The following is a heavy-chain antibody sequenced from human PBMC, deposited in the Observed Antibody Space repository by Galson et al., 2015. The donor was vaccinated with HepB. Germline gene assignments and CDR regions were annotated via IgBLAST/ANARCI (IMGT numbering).Heavy chain of an antibody. J-gene: IGHJ4*02. D-gene: IGHD5-18*01. CDR2: INTNNGSP. CDR3: ARDLVRGGDRYGLDY. Sequence: SVKVSCKASGYSFTTYTMNWVRQAPGQGLEWMGWINTNNGSPAYAQGFTGRFVFSLDTSVSTAYLQISSLKAEDTAIYYCARDLVRGGDRYGLDYWGQGTLVTVSS. V-gene: IGHV7-4-1*02. CDR1: GYSFTTYT.